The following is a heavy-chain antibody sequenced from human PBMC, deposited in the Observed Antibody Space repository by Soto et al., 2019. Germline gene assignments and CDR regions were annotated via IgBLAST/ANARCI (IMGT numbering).Heavy chain of an antibody. J-gene: IGHJ6*02. CDR1: GYSISRGGYS. Sequence: SESLSLACTVSGYSISRGGYSWTWIRQPPGKALEWIGNIYDSGSTSYNPSLKSRVTMSVDTSKNQFSLRLTSVTAADTAVYFCARGSSSYYDYGMDVWGQGTTVTV. V-gene: IGHV4-30-2*01. CDR3: ARGSSSYYDYGMDV. D-gene: IGHD6-6*01. CDR2: IYDSGST.